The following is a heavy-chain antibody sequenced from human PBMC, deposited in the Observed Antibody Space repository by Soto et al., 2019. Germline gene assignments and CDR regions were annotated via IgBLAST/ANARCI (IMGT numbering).Heavy chain of an antibody. Sequence: GGSLRLSCAASGFTFSSYAMSWVRQAPGKGLEWVSAISGSGGSTYYADSVKGRFNISRDNSKNTLYLQMNSLRAEDTAVYYCAKDRPRFLEWLLYFDYWGQGTLVTVSS. CDR2: ISGSGGST. CDR1: GFTFSSYA. D-gene: IGHD3-3*01. CDR3: AKDRPRFLEWLLYFDY. J-gene: IGHJ4*02. V-gene: IGHV3-23*01.